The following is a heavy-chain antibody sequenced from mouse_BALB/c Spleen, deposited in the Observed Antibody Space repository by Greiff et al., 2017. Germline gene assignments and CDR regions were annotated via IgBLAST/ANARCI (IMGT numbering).Heavy chain of an antibody. Sequence: VQLQQSGTVLARPGASVKMSCKASGYSFTSYWMHWVKQRPGQGLEWIGAIYPGNSDTSYNQKFKGKAKLTAVTSASTAYMELSSLTNEDSAVYYCTLYYDYDGAWFAYWGQGTLVTVSA. J-gene: IGHJ3*01. CDR3: TLYYDYDGAWFAY. CDR2: IYPGNSDT. D-gene: IGHD2-4*01. CDR1: GYSFTSYW. V-gene: IGHV1-5*01.